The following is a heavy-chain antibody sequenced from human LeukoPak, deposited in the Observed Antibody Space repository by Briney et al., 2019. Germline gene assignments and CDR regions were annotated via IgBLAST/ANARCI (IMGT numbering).Heavy chain of an antibody. CDR1: GGSISSLY. V-gene: IGHV4-59*08. J-gene: IGHJ4*02. CDR3: ARHRAYSSSSPFDY. Sequence: SETLSLTCSVSGGSISSLYWSWIRQPPGKGLEGIGYIYYTGSTNYNPSLKSRVTMFVDMSKNQFSLRLSAVTAADTAVYYCARHRAYSSSSPFDYWGQGTLVTVSS. CDR2: IYYTGST. D-gene: IGHD6-6*01.